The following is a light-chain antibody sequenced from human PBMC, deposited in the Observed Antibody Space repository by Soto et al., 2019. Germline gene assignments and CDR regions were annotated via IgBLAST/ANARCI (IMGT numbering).Light chain of an antibody. V-gene: IGKV1-39*01. J-gene: IGKJ4*01. Sequence: DILMTQSPSSLSASVGDRVTITCRAGQRITTYLNWYQQKPGKAPELLIYAASTLQSGVPSRFSGGGGGTDFTLTISSLQPEDFASYYCQQIYTIPLTFGGGTKVDIK. CDR1: QRITTY. CDR3: QQIYTIPLT. CDR2: AAS.